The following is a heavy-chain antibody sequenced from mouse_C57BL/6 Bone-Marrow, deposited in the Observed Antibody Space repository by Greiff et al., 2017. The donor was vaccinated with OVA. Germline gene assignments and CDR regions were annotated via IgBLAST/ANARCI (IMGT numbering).Heavy chain of an antibody. CDR3: ARRGGLRRRGWYYFDY. J-gene: IGHJ2*01. CDR1: GYTFTSYW. CDR2: IDPSDSET. V-gene: IGHV1-52*01. Sequence: VQLQQPGAELVRPGSSVKLSCKASGYTFTSYWMHWVKQRPIQGLEWIGNIDPSDSETHYNQKFKDKATLTVDKSSSTAYMQLSSLTSEDSAGYYGARRGGLRRRGWYYFDYWGQGTTLTVSS. D-gene: IGHD3-2*02.